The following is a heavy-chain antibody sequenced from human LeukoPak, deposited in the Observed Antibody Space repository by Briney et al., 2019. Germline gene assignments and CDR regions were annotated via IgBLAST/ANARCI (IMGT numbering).Heavy chain of an antibody. CDR3: SRDYCGGDCYFDY. CDR2: INPGNGAT. V-gene: IGHV1-2*02. CDR1: GYTFTGYY. J-gene: IGHJ4*02. D-gene: IGHD2-21*02. Sequence: GASVTVSCMASGYTFTGYYILWVRQAPGQGLEWMGWINPGNGATVSPHNFQGRVTMTRSTSINTAYMERSSLTSDEPAVYYCSRDYCGGDCYFDYGGQGTLVTVSS.